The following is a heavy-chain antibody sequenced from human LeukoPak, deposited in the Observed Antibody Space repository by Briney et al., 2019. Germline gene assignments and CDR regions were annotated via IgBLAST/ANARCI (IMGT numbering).Heavy chain of an antibody. CDR1: GHSFTSYG. J-gene: IGHJ4*02. Sequence: GASVKVSCKASGHSFTSYGIIWVRQAPGQGLKWMGWISASNGNTNYAQKLQGRVTMTTDTSTSTAYMELRSLRSDDTAVYYCARDLRYGYDYWGQGTLVTVSS. CDR2: ISASNGNT. D-gene: IGHD5-18*01. V-gene: IGHV1-18*04. CDR3: ARDLRYGYDY.